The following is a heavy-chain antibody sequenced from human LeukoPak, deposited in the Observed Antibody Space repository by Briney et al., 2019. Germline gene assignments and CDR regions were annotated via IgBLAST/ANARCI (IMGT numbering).Heavy chain of an antibody. J-gene: IGHJ4*02. V-gene: IGHV4-4*02. D-gene: IGHD4-17*01. CDR3: ARGQNYGDYAGAGA. Sequence: SETLSLTCAVSGGSISSSNWWSWVRQPPGKGLEWIGEIYHGGSTNYNPSLKSRVTISVDKSKNQFSLKLSSVTAADTAVYYCARGQNYGDYAGAGAWGQGTLVTVSS. CDR1: GGSISSSNW. CDR2: IYHGGST.